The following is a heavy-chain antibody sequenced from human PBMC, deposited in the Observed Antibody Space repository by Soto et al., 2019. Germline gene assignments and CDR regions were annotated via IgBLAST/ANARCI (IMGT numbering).Heavy chain of an antibody. CDR3: ARADPHIVVVPAAILKTN. V-gene: IGHV1-8*01. D-gene: IGHD2-2*01. CDR2: MNPNSGNT. CDR1: GYTFTSYD. Sequence: QVQLVQSGAEVKKPGASVKVSCKASGYTFTSYDINWVRQATGQGLEWMGWMNPNSGNTGYAQKFQGRVTMTRNTYISTAYMELCSLSSEDTAVYYGARADPHIVVVPAAILKTNWGQGTLVTVSS. J-gene: IGHJ4*02.